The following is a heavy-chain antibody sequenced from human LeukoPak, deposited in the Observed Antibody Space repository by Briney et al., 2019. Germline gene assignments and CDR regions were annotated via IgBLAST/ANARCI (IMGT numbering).Heavy chain of an antibody. Sequence: ASVKVSCKASGYTFTSYDINWVRQATGQGLEWMGWMNPNSGNTRYAQKFQGRLAMTRQSSLSTLNMELSSLRSEDTAVYYCARSYDMVWFDPWGQGTLVTVSS. CDR1: GYTFTSYD. V-gene: IGHV1-8*01. J-gene: IGHJ5*02. D-gene: IGHD3-22*01. CDR3: ARSYDMVWFDP. CDR2: MNPNSGNT.